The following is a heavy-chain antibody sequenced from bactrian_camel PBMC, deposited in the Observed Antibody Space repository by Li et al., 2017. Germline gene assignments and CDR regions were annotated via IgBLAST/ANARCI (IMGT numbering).Heavy chain of an antibody. D-gene: IGHD3*01. CDR2: LDKSGSP. V-gene: IGHV3S53*01. CDR1: DNISKYY. J-gene: IGHJ4*01. Sequence: HVQLVESGGGSVQAGGSLRLACQASDNISKYYMAWFRQAPGQEREGVAALDKSGSPTYTYAVMGRFTISKDNAKDTLYLQMNSLKIEDTAVYYCALGSSRQATMTARGKGTQVTVS.